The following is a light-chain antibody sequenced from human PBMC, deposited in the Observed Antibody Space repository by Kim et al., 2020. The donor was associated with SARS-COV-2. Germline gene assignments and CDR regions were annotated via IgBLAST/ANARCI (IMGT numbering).Light chain of an antibody. CDR2: YDD. J-gene: IGLJ2*01. Sequence: RQRVTISCSGSSSNIGNNAVNWYQQLPGKAPKLLIYYDDLLPSGVSDRFSGSKSGTSASLAISGLQSEDEADYYCAAWDDRLNGVVFGGGTQQTVL. CDR1: SSNIGNNA. CDR3: AAWDDRLNGVV. V-gene: IGLV1-36*01.